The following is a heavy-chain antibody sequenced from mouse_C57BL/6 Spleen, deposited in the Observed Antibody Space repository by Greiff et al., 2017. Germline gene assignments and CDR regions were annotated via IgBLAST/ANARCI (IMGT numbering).Heavy chain of an antibody. Sequence: EVKLVESGPGMVKPSQSLSLTCTVTGYSITSGYDWHWIRHFPGNKLEWMGYISYSGSTNYNPSLKSRISITHDTSKNHFFLKLNSVTTEDTATYYCAREGEDYFDYWGQGTTLTVSS. CDR2: ISYSGST. CDR3: AREGEDYFDY. J-gene: IGHJ2*01. CDR1: GYSITSGYD. V-gene: IGHV3-1*01.